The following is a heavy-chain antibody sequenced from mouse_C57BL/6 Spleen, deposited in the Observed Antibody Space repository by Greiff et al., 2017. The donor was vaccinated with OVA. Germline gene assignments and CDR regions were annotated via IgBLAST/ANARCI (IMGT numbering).Heavy chain of an antibody. D-gene: IGHD2-4*01. V-gene: IGHV1-42*01. CDR3: ASPYEYDPAWFAY. CDR2: INPSTGGT. Sequence: EVQLQQSGPELVKPGASVKISCKASGYSFTGYYMNWVKQSPEKSLEWIGEINPSTGGTTYNQKFKAKATLTVDKSSSTAYMQLKSLTSEDSAVYYCASPYEYDPAWFAYWGQGTLVTVSA. CDR1: GYSFTGYY. J-gene: IGHJ3*01.